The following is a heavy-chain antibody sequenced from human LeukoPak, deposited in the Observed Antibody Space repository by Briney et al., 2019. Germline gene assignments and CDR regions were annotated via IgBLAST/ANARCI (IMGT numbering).Heavy chain of an antibody. CDR3: ARLPSGSYSHFDY. CDR1: GYSISSGYY. Sequence: SETLSLTCTVSGYSISSGYYWGWIRQPPGKGLEWIGSIYHSGSTYYNPSLKSRVTISVDTSKNQFSLKLSSVTAADTAVYYCARLPSGSYSHFDYWGQGTLVTVSS. D-gene: IGHD1-26*01. CDR2: IYHSGST. V-gene: IGHV4-38-2*02. J-gene: IGHJ4*02.